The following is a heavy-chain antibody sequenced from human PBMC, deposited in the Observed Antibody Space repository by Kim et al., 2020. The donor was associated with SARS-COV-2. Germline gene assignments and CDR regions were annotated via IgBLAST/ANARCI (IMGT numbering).Heavy chain of an antibody. J-gene: IGHJ4*02. V-gene: IGHV4-39*07. CDR3: ARVGTSMVLFDY. CDR1: GGSISSSSYF. CDR2: IYYSGST. D-gene: IGHD5-18*01. Sequence: SETLSLTCTVSGGSISSSSYFWGWIRQPPGKGLEWVGSIYYSGSTYYNPSLKSRATISVDTSKNQFSLKLSSVTAADTAVYYCARVGTSMVLFDYWGQGTLVTVSS.